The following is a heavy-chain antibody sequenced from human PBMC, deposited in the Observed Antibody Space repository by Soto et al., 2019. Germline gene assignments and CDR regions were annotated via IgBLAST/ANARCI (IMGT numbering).Heavy chain of an antibody. CDR2: ISAYNGNT. V-gene: IGHV1-18*01. CDR1: GYTFTSYG. D-gene: IGHD2-2*01. CDR3: ARDMMEGYCSSTSCFQYFDY. Sequence: ASVKVSCKASGYTFTSYGISWVRQAPGQGLEWMGWISAYNGNTNYAQKLQGRVTMTTDTSTSTAYMELRSLRSDDTAVYYCARDMMEGYCSSTSCFQYFDYWGQGTLVTVSS. J-gene: IGHJ4*02.